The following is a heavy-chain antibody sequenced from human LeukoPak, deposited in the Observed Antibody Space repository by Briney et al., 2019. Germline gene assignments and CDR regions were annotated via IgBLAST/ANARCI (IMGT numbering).Heavy chain of an antibody. D-gene: IGHD3-3*01. CDR3: ARRRFLEWLLGGENYYYMDV. CDR1: GGSFSGYY. J-gene: IGHJ6*03. Sequence: SETLSLTCAVYGGSFSGYYWSWIRQPPGKGLEWIGEINHSGSTNYNPSLKSRVTISVDTSKNQFSLKLSSVTAADTAVYYCARRRFLEWLLGGENYYYMDVWGKGTTVTVSS. V-gene: IGHV4-34*01. CDR2: INHSGST.